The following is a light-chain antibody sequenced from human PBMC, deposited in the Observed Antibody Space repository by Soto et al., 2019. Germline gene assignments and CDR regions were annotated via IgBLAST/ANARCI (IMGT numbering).Light chain of an antibody. Sequence: DVQLIQSPSTLSASIGDRVTITCRVSQPIRDWVAWYQHKPGKAPKLLIYDATSSDSGVPSRFSGSGSETEFTLTISSLQPGDFATYYCQQYDSYSNTFGQGTRVEL. CDR1: QPIRDW. J-gene: IGKJ1*01. V-gene: IGKV1-5*01. CDR3: QQYDSYSNT. CDR2: DAT.